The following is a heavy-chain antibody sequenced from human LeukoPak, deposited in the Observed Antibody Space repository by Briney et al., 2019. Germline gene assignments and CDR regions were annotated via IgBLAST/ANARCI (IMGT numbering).Heavy chain of an antibody. CDR1: GGSISSSSYY. J-gene: IGHJ4*02. V-gene: IGHV4-39*02. Sequence: PSETLSLTCTVSGGSISSSSYYWGWIRQPPGKGLEWIGSIYYSGSTYYNPSLKSRVTISVDTSKNQFSLKLSSVTAADTAVYYCAKDAGYNPWCFDYWGQGTLVTVSS. CDR3: AKDAGYNPWCFDY. CDR2: IYYSGST. D-gene: IGHD5-24*01.